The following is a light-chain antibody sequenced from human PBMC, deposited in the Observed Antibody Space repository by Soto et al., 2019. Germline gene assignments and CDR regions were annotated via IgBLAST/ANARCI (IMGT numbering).Light chain of an antibody. CDR3: SSYTSTSTFYV. V-gene: IGLV2-14*01. Sequence: QSALTQPASVSASPGQSITISCTGTSSDVGGYNSVSWYQQHPGRVPELMIYEVIHRPSGVSVRFSASKSGNTASLTISGLQAEDEADYYCSSYTSTSTFYVFGIGTKLTVL. CDR1: SSDVGGYNS. J-gene: IGLJ1*01. CDR2: EVI.